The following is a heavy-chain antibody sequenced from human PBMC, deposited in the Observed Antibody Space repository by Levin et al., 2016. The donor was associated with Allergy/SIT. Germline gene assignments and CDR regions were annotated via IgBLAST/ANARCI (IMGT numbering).Heavy chain of an antibody. V-gene: IGHV1-46*01. D-gene: IGHD3-10*01. Sequence: WVRQAPGQGLEWLGMINPSDGASYTETFRGRLTMTSVTSTSTVYMELDSLTSDDTAFYYCTRDAYYGSGNNWFDPWGQGTLVTVSS. CDR2: INPSDGA. J-gene: IGHJ5*02. CDR3: TRDAYYGSGNNWFDP.